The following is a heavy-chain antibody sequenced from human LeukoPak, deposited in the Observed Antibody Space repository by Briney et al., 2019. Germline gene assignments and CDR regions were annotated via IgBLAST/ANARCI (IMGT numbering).Heavy chain of an antibody. CDR3: TTGNWGPY. J-gene: IGHJ4*02. CDR1: GFTFSDAW. CDR2: IKRKTDGGTT. Sequence: GGSLRLSCAASGFTFSDAWMNWVRQAPGKGLEWVGRIKRKTDGGTTDYAAPVKGRFTISRNDSKNTLYLQMNSLKTEDTAVYYCTTGNWGPYWGQGTLVTVSS. D-gene: IGHD7-27*01. V-gene: IGHV3-15*07.